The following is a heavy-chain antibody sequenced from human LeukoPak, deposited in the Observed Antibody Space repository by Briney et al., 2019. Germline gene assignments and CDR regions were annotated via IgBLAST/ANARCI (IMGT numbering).Heavy chain of an antibody. D-gene: IGHD5-24*01. CDR3: AKVDGDGYQWEVDY. J-gene: IGHJ4*02. CDR1: GFTFSSYG. CDR2: ISHDGSNK. V-gene: IGHV3-30*18. Sequence: PGGSLRLSCAASGFTFSSYGMHWVRQAPGKELEWVAVISHDGSNKYYADSVKGRFTISRDNSKNTLYLQMNSLRVEDTAVYYCAKVDGDGYQWEVDYWGQGTLVTVSS.